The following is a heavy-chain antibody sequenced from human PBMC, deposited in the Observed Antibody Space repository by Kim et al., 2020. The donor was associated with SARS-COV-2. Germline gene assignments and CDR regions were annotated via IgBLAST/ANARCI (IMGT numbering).Heavy chain of an antibody. J-gene: IGHJ5*02. CDR1: GYTFINYN. V-gene: IGHV1-46*01. CDR2: INPSDGST. CDR3: ALYASGNLGAVAFDP. D-gene: IGHD3-10*01. Sequence: ASVKVSCKTSGYTFINYNLHWVRQAPGEGLEWMGLINPSDGSTDYAQKFQGRVTVTRDTSTKTVYMELSSLRSEDTAVYYCALYASGNLGAVAFDPWGQGTLVTVSS.